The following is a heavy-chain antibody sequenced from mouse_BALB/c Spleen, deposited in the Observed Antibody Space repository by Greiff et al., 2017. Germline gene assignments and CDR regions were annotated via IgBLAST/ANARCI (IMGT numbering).Heavy chain of an antibody. CDR3: ARDYGYVSWYFDV. CDR2: ISSGSSTI. Sequence: EVQVVESGGGLVQPGGSRKLSCAASGFTFSSFGMHWVRQAPEKGLEWVAYISSGSSTIYYADTVKGRFTIARDNPKNTLFLQMTSLSSEDTAMYYCARDYGYVSWYFDVWGAGTTVTVSS. J-gene: IGHJ1*01. V-gene: IGHV5-17*02. D-gene: IGHD1-2*01. CDR1: GFTFSSFG.